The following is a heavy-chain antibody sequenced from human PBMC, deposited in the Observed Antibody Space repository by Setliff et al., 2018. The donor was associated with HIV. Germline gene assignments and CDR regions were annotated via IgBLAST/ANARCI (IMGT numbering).Heavy chain of an antibody. D-gene: IGHD4-17*01. J-gene: IGHJ4*02. V-gene: IGHV1-18*01. Sequence: ASVKVSCKASGYTFTSYGISWVQQAPGQGLEWMGWISAYNGNTNYAQKLQGRVTMTTDTSTSTAYMELRSLRSDDTAVYYCARDQGTTVVTPVDYWGQGTLVTVSS. CDR3: ARDQGTTVVTPVDY. CDR2: ISAYNGNT. CDR1: GYTFTSYG.